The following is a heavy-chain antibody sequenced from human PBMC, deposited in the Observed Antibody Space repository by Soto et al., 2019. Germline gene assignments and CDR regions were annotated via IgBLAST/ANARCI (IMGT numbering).Heavy chain of an antibody. D-gene: IGHD4-17*01. Sequence: GGSLRLSCAASGFTFSSYAMSWVRQAPGKGLEWVSAISGSGGSTYYADSVKGRFTISRDNSKNTLYLQMNSLRAEDTAVYYCAKGPKDYGDFYEPDYWGKGTRVTVPS. CDR3: AKGPKDYGDFYEPDY. V-gene: IGHV3-23*01. CDR1: GFTFSSYA. J-gene: IGHJ4*02. CDR2: ISGSGGST.